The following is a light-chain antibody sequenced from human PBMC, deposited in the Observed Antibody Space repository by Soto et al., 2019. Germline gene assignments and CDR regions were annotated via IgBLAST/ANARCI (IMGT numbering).Light chain of an antibody. CDR1: QSISTY. J-gene: IGKJ1*01. CDR3: HQTYTFPRT. V-gene: IGKV1-39*01. CDR2: TAS. Sequence: DIQMTQSPSSLSASVGDRVTITCRASQSISTYLDWYQQKPGKAPTLLIYTASTLQSGVPSRFSGSGSLTDFTLTISRLQPEDFASYYCHQTYTFPRTFGQGTKVDIK.